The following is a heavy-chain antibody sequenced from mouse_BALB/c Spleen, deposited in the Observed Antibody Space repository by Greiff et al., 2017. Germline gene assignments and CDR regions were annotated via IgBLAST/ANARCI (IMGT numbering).Heavy chain of an antibody. V-gene: IGHV5-4*02. Sequence: EVQVVESGGGLVKPGGSLKLSCAASGFTFSDYYMYWVRQTPEKRLEWVATISDGGSYTYYPDSVKGRFTISRDNAKNNLYLQMSSLKSEDTAMYYCARDQSDGYAMDYWGQGTSVTVSS. CDR2: ISDGGSYT. CDR3: ARDQSDGYAMDY. CDR1: GFTFSDYY. J-gene: IGHJ4*01.